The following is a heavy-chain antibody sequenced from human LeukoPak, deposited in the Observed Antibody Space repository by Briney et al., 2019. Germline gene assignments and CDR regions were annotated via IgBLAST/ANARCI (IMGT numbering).Heavy chain of an antibody. J-gene: IGHJ6*02. CDR3: ASTEGVPAASFCYYYYGMDV. CDR2: ISSSSSTI. D-gene: IGHD2-2*01. Sequence: GGSLRLSCAASGFTFSSYSMNWVRQAPGKGLEWVSYISSSSSTIYYADSVKGRFTISRDNAKNSLYLQMNSLRDEDTAVYYCASTEGVPAASFCYYYYGMDVWGQGTTVTVSS. CDR1: GFTFSSYS. V-gene: IGHV3-48*02.